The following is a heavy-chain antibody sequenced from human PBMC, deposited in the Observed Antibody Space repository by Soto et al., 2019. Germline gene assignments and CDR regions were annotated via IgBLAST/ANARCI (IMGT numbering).Heavy chain of an antibody. CDR2: IYHSGST. D-gene: IGHD2-15*01. CDR1: GGSISSSNW. V-gene: IGHV4-4*02. J-gene: IGHJ3*02. CDR3: ASLYCSGGSCSYDACDI. Sequence: QVQLQESGPGLVKPSGTLSLTCAVSGGSISSSNWWSWVRQPPGKGLEWIGEIYHSGSTNYNPSLKRRVTLAVDKSKNQFSLKLSSVTAADTAVYYCASLYCSGGSCSYDACDIWGKGTMVTVSS.